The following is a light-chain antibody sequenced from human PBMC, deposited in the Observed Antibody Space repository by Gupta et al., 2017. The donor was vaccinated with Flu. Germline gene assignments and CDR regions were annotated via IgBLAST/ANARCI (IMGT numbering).Light chain of an antibody. V-gene: IGLV2-14*01. CDR1: SIDVGGYNF. J-gene: IGLJ3*02. CDR2: EVT. Sequence: QSALTQPASVSGSPGQSITISCTGTSIDVGGYNFVTWYQHYPGKAPKLIIYEVTARPSGVSNRFSGSKSGNTASLTISGLQAEDEADYYCSSYTASGSLHRVFGGGTKLTVL. CDR3: SSYTASGSLHRV.